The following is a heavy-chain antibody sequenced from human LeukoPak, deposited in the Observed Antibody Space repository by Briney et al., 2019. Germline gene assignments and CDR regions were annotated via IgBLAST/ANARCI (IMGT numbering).Heavy chain of an antibody. CDR2: IRSSGDSA. Sequence: GGSLRLSCAASGFTFSGYAMNWVRQAPGKGLEWVSVIRSSGDSAYYADFVKGRFTISRDNSKNTLYLQMNSLRAEDTAVYYCAADSTADYWGQGTLVTVSS. CDR1: GFTFSGYA. CDR3: AADSTADY. D-gene: IGHD2-2*01. V-gene: IGHV3-23*01. J-gene: IGHJ4*02.